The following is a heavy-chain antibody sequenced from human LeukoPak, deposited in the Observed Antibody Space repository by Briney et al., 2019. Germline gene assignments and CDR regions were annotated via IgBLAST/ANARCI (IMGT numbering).Heavy chain of an antibody. V-gene: IGHV3-21*01. D-gene: IGHD1-26*01. J-gene: IGHJ6*03. CDR1: GFTFSSYS. CDR3: ARDPYSGNYGDYYYYYMDV. Sequence: PGGSLRLSCAASGFTFSSYSMNWVRQAPGKGLEWVSSITSSSSYIYYADSVKGRFTISRDNAKPSLYLQMNSLRDEDTAVYYCARDPYSGNYGDYYYYYMDVWGKGTTVTISS. CDR2: ITSSSSYI.